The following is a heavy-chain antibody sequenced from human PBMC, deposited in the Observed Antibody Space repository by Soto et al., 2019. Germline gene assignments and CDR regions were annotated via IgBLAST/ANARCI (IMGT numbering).Heavy chain of an antibody. D-gene: IGHD6-6*01. J-gene: IGHJ5*02. CDR3: ARGSFSSSSSWFDP. V-gene: IGHV4-31*03. CDR1: GGSISSDANF. CDR2: ISYTGRT. Sequence: SETLSLTCTVSGGSISSDANFWSWIRQLPGRGLEWIGYISYTGRTYYTPSLTSRLTISLDTSKNLFSLRLSAVTAADTAVYFCARGSFSSSSSWFDPWGQGTLVPVSS.